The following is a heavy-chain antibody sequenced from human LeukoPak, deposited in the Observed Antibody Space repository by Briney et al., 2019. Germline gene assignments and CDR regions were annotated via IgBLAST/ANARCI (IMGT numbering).Heavy chain of an antibody. CDR3: AKAPVGYCSGTFCYPLDL. D-gene: IGHD2-15*01. CDR2: ISGSDAGT. Sequence: PGGSLRLSCSASGFTFNSYAMIWVRQAPGQGLEWVSAISGSDAGTYSADSVQGRFTISRDNSRNTLYLQMNRLTAEDTAVYHCAKAPVGYCSGTFCYPLDLWGQGTLVSVSS. J-gene: IGHJ5*02. V-gene: IGHV3-23*01. CDR1: GFTFNSYA.